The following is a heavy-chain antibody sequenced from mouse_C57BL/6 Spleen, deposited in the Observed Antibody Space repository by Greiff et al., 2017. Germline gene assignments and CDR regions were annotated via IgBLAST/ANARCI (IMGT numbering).Heavy chain of an antibody. CDR3: ARWLDYGSSNYYAMDY. CDR1: GYTFTSYD. V-gene: IGHV1-85*01. CDR2: IYPRDGSP. J-gene: IGHJ4*01. D-gene: IGHD1-1*01. Sequence: QVQLQQSGPELVKPEASVKLSCKASGYTFTSYDINWVKQRPGQGLEWIGWIYPRDGSPKYNEKFKGKATLTVDTSSSTAYMELHSLTSEDSAVYFCARWLDYGSSNYYAMDYWGQGTSVTVSS.